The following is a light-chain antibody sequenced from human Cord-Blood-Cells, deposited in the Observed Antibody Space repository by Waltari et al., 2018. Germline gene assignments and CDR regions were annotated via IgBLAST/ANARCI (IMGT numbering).Light chain of an antibody. CDR2: EVS. J-gene: IGLJ7*01. Sequence: QSALTQPPSASGSPGPSVTISCTGTSSDVGGYNSVSCYQQHPGKAPKLMIYEVSKRPSGVPDRFSGSKSGNTASLTVSGLQAEDEADYYCSSYAGSNIFAVFGGGTQLTVL. CDR3: SSYAGSNIFAV. V-gene: IGLV2-8*01. CDR1: SSDVGGYNS.